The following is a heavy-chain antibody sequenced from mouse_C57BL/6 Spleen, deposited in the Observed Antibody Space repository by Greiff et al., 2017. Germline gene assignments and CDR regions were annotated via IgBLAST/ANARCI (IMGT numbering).Heavy chain of an antibody. CDR1: GYTFTGYW. D-gene: IGHD2-4*01. V-gene: IGHV1-9*01. J-gene: IGHJ3*01. CDR3: ARGRYDDDRAWFAY. Sequence: QVQLQQSGAELMKPGASVKLSCTATGYTFTGYWIEWVKQRPGHGLEWIGEILPGSGSTNYNEKFKGKAPFTADTSSNQAYMQLSSLTTEDAATYYCARGRYDDDRAWFAYWGQGTLVTVSA. CDR2: ILPGSGST.